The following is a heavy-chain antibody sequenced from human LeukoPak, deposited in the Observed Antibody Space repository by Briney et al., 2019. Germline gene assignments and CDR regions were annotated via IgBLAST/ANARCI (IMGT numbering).Heavy chain of an antibody. Sequence: GGSLRLSCAASGFIFEDYGMTWVRQAPGKGLEWVSSISSSSSYIYYADSVKGRFTISRDNAKNSLYLQMNSLRAEDTAVYYCARDRITMVRGVIIFDPWGQGTLVTVSS. D-gene: IGHD3-10*01. CDR1: GFIFEDYG. J-gene: IGHJ5*02. V-gene: IGHV3-21*01. CDR2: ISSSSSYI. CDR3: ARDRITMVRGVIIFDP.